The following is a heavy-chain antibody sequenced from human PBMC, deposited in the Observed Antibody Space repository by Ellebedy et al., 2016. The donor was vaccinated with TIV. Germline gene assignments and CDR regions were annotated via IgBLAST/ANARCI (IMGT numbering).Heavy chain of an antibody. CDR1: GYTFTSYG. D-gene: IGHD4-17*01. J-gene: IGHJ4*02. CDR3: ATDLVGTVIHNDY. V-gene: IGHV1-18*01. CDR2: ISAYNGNT. Sequence: AASVKVSCKASGYTFTSYGISWVRQAPGQGLEWMGWISAYNGNTNYAQKLQGRVTMTTDTSTSTAYMELRSLTSDDTAVYYCATDLVGTVIHNDYWGQGTLVTVSS.